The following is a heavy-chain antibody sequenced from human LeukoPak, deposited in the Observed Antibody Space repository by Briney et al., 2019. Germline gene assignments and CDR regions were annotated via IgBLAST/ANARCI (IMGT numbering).Heavy chain of an antibody. D-gene: IGHD2-21*02. V-gene: IGHV3-23*01. CDR2: ISSSGDTT. CDR3: ARMTANY. J-gene: IGHJ4*02. Sequence: ETLSLTCTVSGASINSGGYYWSWIRQHPGKGLEWISTISSSGDTTHYVDSVRGRFTISRDNSKNTLYLQMSSLRAEDTATYYCARMTANYWGQGTLVTVSS. CDR1: GASINSGGYY.